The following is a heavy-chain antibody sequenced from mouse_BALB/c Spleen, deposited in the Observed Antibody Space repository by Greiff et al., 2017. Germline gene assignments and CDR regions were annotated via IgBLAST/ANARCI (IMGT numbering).Heavy chain of an antibody. J-gene: IGHJ3*01. CDR3: TLSSYAY. CDR1: GFTFSNYW. Sequence: EVQVVESGGGLVQPGGSMKLSCVASGFTFSNYWMNWVRQSPEKGLEWVAEIRLKSNNYATHYAESVKGRFTISRDDSKSSVYLQMNNLRAEDTGIYYCTLSSYAYWGQGTLVTVSA. D-gene: IGHD1-1*01. CDR2: IRLKSNNYAT. V-gene: IGHV6-6*02.